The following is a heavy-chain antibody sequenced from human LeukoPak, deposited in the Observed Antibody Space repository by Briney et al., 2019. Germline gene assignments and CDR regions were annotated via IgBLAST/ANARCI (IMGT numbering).Heavy chain of an antibody. J-gene: IGHJ4*02. CDR2: INPTGGST. CDR1: GYTFTSYY. CDR3: ARVLYSSGWYCFDY. Sequence: ASVKVSCKASGYTFTSYYMHWVRQAPGQGLEWMGLINPTGGSTGYAQKFQGRVTMTRDMSTSTDYMELSSLRSDDTAVYYCARVLYSSGWYCFDYWGQGTLVTVSS. V-gene: IGHV1-46*01. D-gene: IGHD6-19*01.